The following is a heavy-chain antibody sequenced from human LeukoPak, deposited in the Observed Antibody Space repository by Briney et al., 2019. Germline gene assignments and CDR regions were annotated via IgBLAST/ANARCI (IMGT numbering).Heavy chain of an antibody. D-gene: IGHD6-19*01. CDR2: ISGAGATT. J-gene: IGHJ4*02. Sequence: PGGSLRLSCAASGFTFRNYAMGWVRQGPGKGLEWVAAISGAGATTFYTDSVKGRFTISRDNSKDTLYLQMNSLRAEDTAVYYCARQGSGPDYYFDYWGQGTLATVSS. V-gene: IGHV3-23*01. CDR3: ARQGSGPDYYFDY. CDR1: GFTFRNYA.